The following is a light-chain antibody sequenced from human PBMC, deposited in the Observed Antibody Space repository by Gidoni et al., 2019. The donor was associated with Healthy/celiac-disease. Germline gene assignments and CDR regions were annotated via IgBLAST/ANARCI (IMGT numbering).Light chain of an antibody. Sequence: DIQMSPPPSSLSASVGDRVTITCQASQDISNYLNWYQQKPGKAPKLLIYDASNLETGVPSRFSGSGSGKDFTFTISSLQPEDIATYYCQQYDNLPLTFXGXTKVEIK. CDR3: QQYDNLPLT. CDR1: QDISNY. J-gene: IGKJ4*01. CDR2: DAS. V-gene: IGKV1-33*01.